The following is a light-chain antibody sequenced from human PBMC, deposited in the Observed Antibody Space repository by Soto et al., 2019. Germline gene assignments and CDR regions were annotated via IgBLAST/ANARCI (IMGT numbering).Light chain of an antibody. CDR1: QSIARSY. CDR3: QQYGGSLKWA. Sequence: EIVLTQSPGTLSLSPGERATLSCRASQSIARSYLVWYQQRPGQAPRLLIYATSSRATGIPDRFSGSGSGTDFTLTISRLEPEDFAVYYCQQYGGSLKWAFGQGTQVEIK. J-gene: IGKJ1*01. V-gene: IGKV3-20*01. CDR2: ATS.